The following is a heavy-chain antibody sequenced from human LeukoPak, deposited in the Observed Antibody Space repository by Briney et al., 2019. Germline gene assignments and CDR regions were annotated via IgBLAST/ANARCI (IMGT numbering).Heavy chain of an antibody. CDR2: ITSGGTI. Sequence: GGSLRLSCAASGFTFSTYEMSWVRQAPGKGLEWLSSITSGGTIYYADSVKGRFTISRDNPKNSLYLEMNSLRAEDTAVYYCARDAHLAFDPWGQGTLVTVST. J-gene: IGHJ5*02. V-gene: IGHV3-48*03. CDR3: ARDAHLAFDP. CDR1: GFTFSTYE.